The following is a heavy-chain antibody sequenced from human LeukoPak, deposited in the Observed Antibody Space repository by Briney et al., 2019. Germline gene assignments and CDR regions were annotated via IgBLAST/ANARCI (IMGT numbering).Heavy chain of an antibody. J-gene: IGHJ5*02. CDR3: ARDLGSMVRGVPNWVDP. CDR1: GYTFTSYG. CDR2: ISAYNGNT. D-gene: IGHD3-10*01. V-gene: IGHV1-18*04. Sequence: ASVKASCKASGYTFTSYGITWVRQAPGQGLEWMGWISAYNGNTNYAQKLQGRVTITTDKSTDTAYMELRSLRSDDTAVYYCARDLGSMVRGVPNWVDPWGQGTVVTVSS.